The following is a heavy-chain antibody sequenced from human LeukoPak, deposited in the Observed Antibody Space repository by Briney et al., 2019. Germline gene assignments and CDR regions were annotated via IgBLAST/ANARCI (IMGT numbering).Heavy chain of an antibody. CDR2: INPNSGGT. J-gene: IGHJ4*02. D-gene: IGHD3-16*02. CDR1: GYTFTGYY. V-gene: IGHV1-2*02. Sequence: ASVKVSCKASGYTFTGYYMHWVRQAPGQGLEWMGWINPNSGGTNYAQKFQGRVTMTRDTSISTAYMELSRLRSDDTAVYYCAGAYDYVWGSYRYRFDYWGQGTLVTVSS. CDR3: AGAYDYVWGSYRYRFDY.